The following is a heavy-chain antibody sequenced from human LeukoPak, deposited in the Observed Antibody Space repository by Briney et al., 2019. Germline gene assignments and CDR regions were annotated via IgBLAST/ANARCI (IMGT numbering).Heavy chain of an antibody. J-gene: IGHJ4*02. V-gene: IGHV1-3*01. Sequence: GASVKVSCTASGYTFTSYAMHWVRQAPGQRLEWMGWINAGNGNTKYSQKFQGRVTITRDTSASTAYMELSSLRSEDTAVYYCARDYYDSSGYYYVDYWGQGTLVTVSS. CDR1: GYTFTSYA. D-gene: IGHD3-22*01. CDR3: ARDYYDSSGYYYVDY. CDR2: INAGNGNT.